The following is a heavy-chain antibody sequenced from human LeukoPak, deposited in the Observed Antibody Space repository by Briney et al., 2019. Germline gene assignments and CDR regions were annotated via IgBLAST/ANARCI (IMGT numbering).Heavy chain of an antibody. Sequence: PGGSLRLSCAASGFTFSSYEMTWVRQAPGKGLEWVSAISGSGGSTYYADSVKGRFTISRDNSKNTLYLQMNSLRAEDTAVYYCAKDLGLSDGYYFDYWGQGTLVTVSS. V-gene: IGHV3-23*01. D-gene: IGHD3-10*01. CDR2: ISGSGGST. CDR3: AKDLGLSDGYYFDY. J-gene: IGHJ4*02. CDR1: GFTFSSYE.